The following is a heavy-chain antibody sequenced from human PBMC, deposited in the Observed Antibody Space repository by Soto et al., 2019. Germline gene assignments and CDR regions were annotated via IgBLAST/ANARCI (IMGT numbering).Heavy chain of an antibody. CDR2: ISSSSRII. Sequence: GGSLRLSCAASGFTFSSSSMSWVRQAPGKGLEWVSYISSSSRIIYYADSVKGRFTISRDNAKKSLYLQMNSLRDEDTAVYYCAKDRYDSSGCPDSWGQGT. V-gene: IGHV3-48*02. CDR3: AKDRYDSSGCPDS. CDR1: GFTFSSSS. J-gene: IGHJ4*02. D-gene: IGHD3-22*01.